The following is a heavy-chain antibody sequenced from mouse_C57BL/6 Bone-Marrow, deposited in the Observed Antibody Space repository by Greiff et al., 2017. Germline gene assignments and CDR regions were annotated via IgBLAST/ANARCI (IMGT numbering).Heavy chain of an antibody. CDR2: ISNGGGST. CDR1: GFTFSDYY. D-gene: IGHD2-12*01. CDR3: ASQRTCYSDWYFDV. V-gene: IGHV5-12*01. J-gene: IGHJ1*03. Sequence: EVNVVESGGGLVQPGGSLKLSCAASGFTFSDYYMYWVRQTPEKRLEWVAYISNGGGSTYYPDTVKGRFTISRDNAKNTLYLQMSRLKSEDTAMYYCASQRTCYSDWYFDVWGTGTTVTVSS.